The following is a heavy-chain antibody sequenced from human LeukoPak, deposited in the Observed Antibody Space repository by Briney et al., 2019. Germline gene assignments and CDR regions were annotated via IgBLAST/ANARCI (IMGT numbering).Heavy chain of an antibody. CDR3: AGGSGWVSVD. CDR2: FDGNGPNT. D-gene: IGHD6-19*01. J-gene: IGHJ4*02. CDR1: GFTFSSFA. V-gene: IGHV3-23*01. Sequence: PRGSLILSCAASGFTFSSFAMTWVRQAPGKGLEWVSGFDGNGPNTYYADSVKGRFTISRDNSKNTLYLQMNSLRVEDTAVYYCAGGSGWVSVDWGQGTLVTVSS.